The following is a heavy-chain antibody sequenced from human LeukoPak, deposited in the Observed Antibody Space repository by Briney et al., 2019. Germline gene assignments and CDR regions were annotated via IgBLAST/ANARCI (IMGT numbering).Heavy chain of an antibody. J-gene: IGHJ3*02. CDR3: ARVPILHTAFDI. D-gene: IGHD3-3*01. CDR2: INHSGST. V-gene: IGHV4-34*09. CDR1: GESFSGYY. Sequence: SETLSLTCAVYGESFSGYYWSWIRQPPGKGLEWIGEINHSGSTNYNPSLKSRVTISVDTSKNQFSLKLSSVTAADTAVYYCARVPILHTAFDIWGQGTMVTVSS.